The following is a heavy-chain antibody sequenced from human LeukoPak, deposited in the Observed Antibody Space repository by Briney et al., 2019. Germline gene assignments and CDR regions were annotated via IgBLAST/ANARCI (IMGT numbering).Heavy chain of an antibody. Sequence: SETLSLTCAVSGYSISSGCFWGWIRQPPGRGLEWFGSIYHGGSTYYNPSLKSRVTISVDTSKNQFSLKLNSVTAADTAVYYCHRQSTVTTEIDDGGQGTLVTVSS. D-gene: IGHD4-17*01. CDR2: IYHGGST. V-gene: IGHV4-38-2*01. CDR1: GYSISSGCF. J-gene: IGHJ4*02. CDR3: HRQSTVTTEIDD.